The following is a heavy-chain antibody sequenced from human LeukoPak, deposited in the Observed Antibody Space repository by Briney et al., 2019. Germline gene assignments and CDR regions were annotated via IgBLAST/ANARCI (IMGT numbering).Heavy chain of an antibody. CDR3: ARVMYGSGSYYKLAYFDY. CDR1: GGSISSSNW. J-gene: IGHJ4*02. V-gene: IGHV4-4*02. Sequence: SGTLSLTCAVSGGSISSSNWWSCVRQPPGKGLEWIGEIDHSGSTNYNPSLKSRVTISVDTSKNQFSLKLSSVTAADTAVYYCARVMYGSGSYYKLAYFDYWGQGTLVTVSS. CDR2: IDHSGST. D-gene: IGHD3-10*01.